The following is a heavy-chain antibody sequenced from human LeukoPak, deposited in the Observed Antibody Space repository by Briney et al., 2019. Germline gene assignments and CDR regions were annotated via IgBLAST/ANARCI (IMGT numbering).Heavy chain of an antibody. V-gene: IGHV1-2*02. CDR3: ARASSPYSSSWYYFDY. Sequence: ASVKVSCKASGYTFTGYYMHWVRQAPGQGLEWMGWINPNSGGTNYAQKFQGRVTMTRDTSISTAYMELSRLRSDDTAVYYCARASSPYSSSWYYFDYWGQGTLVTVPS. J-gene: IGHJ4*02. CDR2: INPNSGGT. CDR1: GYTFTGYY. D-gene: IGHD6-13*01.